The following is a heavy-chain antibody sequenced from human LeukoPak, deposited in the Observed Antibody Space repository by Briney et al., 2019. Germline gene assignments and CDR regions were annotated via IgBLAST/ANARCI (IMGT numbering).Heavy chain of an antibody. CDR2: LNPNSGNT. D-gene: IGHD2-2*01. CDR3: ARGGYCSSTSCPYYYYYMDV. V-gene: IGHV1-8*03. J-gene: IGHJ6*03. Sequence: ASLKVSCKASGYTFTSYDINWVRQATGQGLEWMGWLNPNSGNTGYAQKFQGRVTITRNTSISTAYMELSSLRSEDTAVYYCARGGYCSSTSCPYYYYYMDVWGKGTTVTVSS. CDR1: GYTFTSYD.